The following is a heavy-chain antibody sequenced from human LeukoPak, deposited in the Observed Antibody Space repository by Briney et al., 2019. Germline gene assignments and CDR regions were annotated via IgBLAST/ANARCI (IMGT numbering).Heavy chain of an antibody. J-gene: IGHJ4*02. CDR3: ARGRISRYGSGRRSGVIDY. Sequence: SETLSLTCAVYGGFFSGYYWSWIRQPQGKGLEWIGEINHSGSTNYHTSLKSRVTISVDASKNKFSLKLSSVTAADRAVYYCARGRISRYGSGRRSGVIDYWGQGTLVTVSS. CDR2: INHSGST. D-gene: IGHD3-10*01. CDR1: GGFFSGYY. V-gene: IGHV4-34*01.